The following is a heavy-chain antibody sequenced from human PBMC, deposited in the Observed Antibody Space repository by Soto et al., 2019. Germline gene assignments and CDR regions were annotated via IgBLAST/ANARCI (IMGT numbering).Heavy chain of an antibody. Sequence: EVHLVESGGGLVQPGGSLRLYCTASGFPFSSYWMSWVRQGPGKRPEWVANINEDGIKQYYVDSVKGRFSISRDNGKNSLHLQMTSLRVEDTDVYFCTRDIVRFGTEWDYWGQGTLVTVSS. CDR3: TRDIVRFGTEWDY. V-gene: IGHV3-7*01. CDR2: INEDGIKQ. J-gene: IGHJ4*02. CDR1: GFPFSSYW. D-gene: IGHD3-10*01.